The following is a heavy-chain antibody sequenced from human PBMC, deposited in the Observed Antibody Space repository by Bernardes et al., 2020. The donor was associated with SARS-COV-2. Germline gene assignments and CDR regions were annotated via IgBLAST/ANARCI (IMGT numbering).Heavy chain of an antibody. D-gene: IGHD3-22*01. CDR2: ISGSGDRT. CDR3: AKGRDSGYLVPFDY. V-gene: IGHV3-23*01. J-gene: IGHJ4*02. CDR1: GFTFSSYA. Sequence: SLILSCAASGFTFSSYAMSWVRQAPGQGLEWVSGISGSGDRTNYAGSVKGRFTISRDTSKSTLYLQMNSLRAEDTAVYYCAKGRDSGYLVPFDYWGQGTLVTVSS.